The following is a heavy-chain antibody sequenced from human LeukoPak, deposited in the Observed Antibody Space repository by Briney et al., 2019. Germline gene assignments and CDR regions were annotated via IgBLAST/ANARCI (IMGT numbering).Heavy chain of an antibody. CDR2: IYSGGST. D-gene: IGHD5-24*01. CDR3: TRDGSRRPPQYYFDS. J-gene: IGHJ4*02. CDR1: GFTVSSNY. V-gene: IGHV3-66*02. Sequence: PGGSLRLSCAASGFTVSSNYMNWVRQAPGKGLEWVSVIYSGGSTYYTDSVKGRFTISRDNSKNTLYLQVNSLRAEDTAVYYCTRDGSRRPPQYYFDSWGQGTLVTVSS.